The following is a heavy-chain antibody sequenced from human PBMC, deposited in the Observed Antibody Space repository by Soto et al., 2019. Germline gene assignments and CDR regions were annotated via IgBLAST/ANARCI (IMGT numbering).Heavy chain of an antibody. V-gene: IGHV3-48*03. J-gene: IGHJ6*02. D-gene: IGHD3-9*01. CDR2: ISSSGSTI. CDR1: GFTFSSYE. Sequence: GGSLRLSCAASGFTFSSYEMNWVRQAPGKGLEWVSYISSSGSTIYYADSVKGRFTISRDNAKNSLYLQMNSLRAEDTAVYYCARDSGSSYCDILTGQRYYYYYGMDVWGQGTTVTVSS. CDR3: ARDSGSSYCDILTGQRYYYYYGMDV.